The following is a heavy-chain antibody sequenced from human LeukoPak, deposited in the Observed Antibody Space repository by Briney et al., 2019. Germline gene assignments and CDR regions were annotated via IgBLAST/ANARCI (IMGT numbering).Heavy chain of an antibody. CDR3: AKDGWYAEYFQH. Sequence: TGGSLRLSRAASGFTFSSYAISWVRQAPGKGLEWVSAISGSGGRTYYADSVKGRFTISRDNSKNTLYLQMNSLRAEDTAVYYCAKDGWYAEYFQHWGQGTLVTVSS. J-gene: IGHJ1*01. CDR1: GFTFSSYA. CDR2: ISGSGGRT. V-gene: IGHV3-23*01. D-gene: IGHD6-19*01.